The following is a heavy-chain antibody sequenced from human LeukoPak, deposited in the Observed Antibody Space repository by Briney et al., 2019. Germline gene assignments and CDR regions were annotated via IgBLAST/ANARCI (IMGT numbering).Heavy chain of an antibody. J-gene: IGHJ4*02. CDR3: ARDRDTRLYYYGSGSTPPVY. CDR2: IYYSGST. V-gene: IGHV4-39*07. Sequence: PSETLSLTCTVSGGSISSSSYYWGWIRQPPGKGLEWIGSIYYSGSTYYNPSLKSRVTISVDTSKNQFSLKLSSVTAADTAVYYCARDRDTRLYYYGSGSTPPVYWGQGTLVTVSS. CDR1: GGSISSSSYY. D-gene: IGHD3-10*01.